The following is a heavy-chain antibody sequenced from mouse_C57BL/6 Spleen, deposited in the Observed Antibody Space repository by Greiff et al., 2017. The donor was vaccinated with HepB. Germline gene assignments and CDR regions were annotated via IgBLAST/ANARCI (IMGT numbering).Heavy chain of an antibody. CDR3: ARGQVITTVVATDDWYFDV. V-gene: IGHV1-55*01. J-gene: IGHJ1*03. Sequence: VQLQQPGAELVKPGASVKMSCKASGYTFTSYWITWVKQRPGQGLEWIGDIYPGSGSTNYNEKFKSKATLTVDTSSSTAYMQLSSLTSEDSAVYYCARGQVITTVVATDDWYFDVWGTGTTVTVSS. D-gene: IGHD1-1*01. CDR1: GYTFTSYW. CDR2: IYPGSGST.